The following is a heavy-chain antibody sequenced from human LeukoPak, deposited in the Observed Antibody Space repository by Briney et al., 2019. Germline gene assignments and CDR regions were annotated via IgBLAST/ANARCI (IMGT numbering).Heavy chain of an antibody. CDR2: INHSGNT. J-gene: IGHJ4*02. Sequence: SETLSLTCAVYGGSFSGYYWSWIRQPPGKGLEWIGEINHSGNTNYNPSLKSRVTISVDTSKNQFSLKLSSVTAADTAVYYCARARRAVAGYFDYWGQGTLVTVSS. CDR1: GGSFSGYY. D-gene: IGHD6-19*01. V-gene: IGHV4-34*01. CDR3: ARARRAVAGYFDY.